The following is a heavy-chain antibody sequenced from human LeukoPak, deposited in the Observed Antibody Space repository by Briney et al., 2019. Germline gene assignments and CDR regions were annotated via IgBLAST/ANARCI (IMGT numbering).Heavy chain of an antibody. D-gene: IGHD1-1*01. CDR2: INHSGST. CDR1: GGSFSGYY. J-gene: IGHJ4*02. V-gene: IGHV4-34*01. Sequence: KSSETLSLTCAVYGGSFSGYYWSWIRQPPGKGLEWIGEINHSGSTNYNPSLKSRVTISVDTSKNQFSLKLSSVTAADTAVYYCARTGTTLFYDYWGQGTLVTVSS. CDR3: ARTGTTLFYDY.